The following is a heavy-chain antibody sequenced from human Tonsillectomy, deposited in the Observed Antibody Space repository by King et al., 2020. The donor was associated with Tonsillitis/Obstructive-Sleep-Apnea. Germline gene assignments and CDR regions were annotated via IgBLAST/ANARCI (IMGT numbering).Heavy chain of an antibody. Sequence: VQLVESGGGLVQPGGSLRLSCAASGFTFSNYNMNWVRQAPGKGLEWVSYITSSSSMIYYADSVKGRFTISRDNAKNSLYLQMNSLRDEDTAVYYCARDPGAIFGVVHFDSWGQGTLVTVSS. CDR3: ARDPGAIFGVVHFDS. V-gene: IGHV3-48*02. CDR1: GFTFSNYN. CDR2: ITSSSSMI. D-gene: IGHD3-3*01. J-gene: IGHJ4*02.